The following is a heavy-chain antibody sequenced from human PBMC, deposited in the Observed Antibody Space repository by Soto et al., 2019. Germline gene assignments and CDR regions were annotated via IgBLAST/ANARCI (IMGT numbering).Heavy chain of an antibody. CDR2: ISGSGGST. CDR1: GFTFSSYA. V-gene: IGHV3-23*01. CDR3: AKGPSIFGVALAPFDY. D-gene: IGHD3-3*01. J-gene: IGHJ4*02. Sequence: LRLSCSASGFTFSSYAMSWVRQAPGKGLEWVSAISGSGGSTYYADSVKGRFTISRDNSKNTLYLQMNSLRAEDTAVYYCAKGPSIFGVALAPFDYWGQGTLVTVSS.